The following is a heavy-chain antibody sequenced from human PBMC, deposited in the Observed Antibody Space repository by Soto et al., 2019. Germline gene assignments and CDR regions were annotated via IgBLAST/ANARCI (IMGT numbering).Heavy chain of an antibody. V-gene: IGHV3-33*01. Sequence: GGSLRLSCAASGFTFSSYGMHWVRQAPGKGLEWVAVIWYDGSNKYYADSVKGRFTISRDNSKNTLYLQMNSLRAEDTAVYYCAREGGRYYDPEKVYNWFDPWGQGTLVTVSS. CDR2: IWYDGSNK. CDR3: AREGGRYYDPEKVYNWFDP. D-gene: IGHD3-3*01. J-gene: IGHJ5*02. CDR1: GFTFSSYG.